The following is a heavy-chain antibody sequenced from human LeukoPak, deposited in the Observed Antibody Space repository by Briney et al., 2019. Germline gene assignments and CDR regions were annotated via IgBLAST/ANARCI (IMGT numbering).Heavy chain of an antibody. Sequence: GGSLRLSCAASGFTFSNAWMSWVRQAPGKGLEWVGRIKSKTDGGTTDYAAPVKGRFTISRDDSKNTLYLQMNSLKTEDTAVYYCAKGVTFVNLDVWGQGTTVTVSS. CDR1: GFTFSNAW. J-gene: IGHJ6*02. D-gene: IGHD3-16*01. CDR2: IKSKTDGGTT. CDR3: AKGVTFVNLDV. V-gene: IGHV3-15*01.